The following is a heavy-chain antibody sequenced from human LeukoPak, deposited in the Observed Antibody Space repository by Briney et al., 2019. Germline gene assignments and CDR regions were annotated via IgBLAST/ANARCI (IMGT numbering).Heavy chain of an antibody. Sequence: GGSLRLSCAASGFTFSTYSMNWVRQAPGKGLEWVSSISSGRGYIYYADSVKGRFSISRDNAKNSLYLQMNSLRAEDTAVYYCASQCYYYDSNESCDYWGQGTLVTVSS. CDR1: GFTFSTYS. CDR3: ASQCYYYDSNESCDY. CDR2: ISSGRGYI. J-gene: IGHJ4*02. D-gene: IGHD3-22*01. V-gene: IGHV3-21*01.